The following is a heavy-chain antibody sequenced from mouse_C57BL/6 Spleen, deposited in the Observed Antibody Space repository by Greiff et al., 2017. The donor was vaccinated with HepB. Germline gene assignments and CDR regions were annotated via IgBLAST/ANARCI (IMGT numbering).Heavy chain of an antibody. CDR2: IYPGDGDT. CDR1: GYAFSSSW. Sequence: VKLQESGPELVKPGASVKISCKASGYAFSSSWMNWVKQRPGKGLEWIGRIYPGDGDTNYNGKFKGKATLTADKSSSTAYMQLSSLTSEDSAVYFCARGVITTVVATYPVDYWGQGTTLTVSS. D-gene: IGHD1-1*01. V-gene: IGHV1-82*01. J-gene: IGHJ2*01. CDR3: ARGVITTVVATYPVDY.